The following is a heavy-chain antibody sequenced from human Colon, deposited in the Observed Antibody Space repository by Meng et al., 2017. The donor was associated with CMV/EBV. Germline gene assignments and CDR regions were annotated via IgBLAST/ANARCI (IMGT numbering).Heavy chain of an antibody. J-gene: IGHJ6*02. CDR3: AKDLRLPHYGMDV. V-gene: IGHV3-23*01. CDR2: ISGSGAKT. Sequence: GESLKISCVASGVTFSDYAMSWVRQAPGKGLEWVASISGSGAKTDFAESAKGRFSVSRDNSKNTLYLQMNSLTGEDTAVYYCAKDLRLPHYGMDVWGQGTTVTVSS. CDR1: GVTFSDYA.